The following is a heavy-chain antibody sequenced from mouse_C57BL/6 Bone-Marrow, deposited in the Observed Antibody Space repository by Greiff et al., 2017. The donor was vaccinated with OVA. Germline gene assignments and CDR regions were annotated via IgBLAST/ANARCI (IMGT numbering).Heavy chain of an antibody. D-gene: IGHD2-3*01. CDR3: ARSPYDGYNYFDY. CDR2: INPSSGYT. Sequence: VQLQQSGAELARPGASVKMSCKASGYTFTSYTMLWVKQRPGQGLEWIGYINPSSGYTKYNQKFKDKATLTADKSSSTAYMQLSSLTSEDSAVYYCARSPYDGYNYFDYWGQGTTLTVSS. CDR1: GYTFTSYT. J-gene: IGHJ2*01. V-gene: IGHV1-4*01.